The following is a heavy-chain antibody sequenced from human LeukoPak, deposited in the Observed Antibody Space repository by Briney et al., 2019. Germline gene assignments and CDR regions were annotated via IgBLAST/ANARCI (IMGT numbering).Heavy chain of an antibody. CDR2: IIPIFGTA. CDR1: GGTFSSYA. CDR3: ARDSRITIFGGSPGGAFDI. Sequence: GASVKVSCKASGGTFSSYAISWVRQAPGQGLEWMGGIIPIFGTANYAQKFQGRVTITTDESTSTAYMELSSLRSEDTAVYYCARDSRITIFGGSPGGAFDIWGQGTMVTVSS. V-gene: IGHV1-69*05. J-gene: IGHJ3*02. D-gene: IGHD3-3*01.